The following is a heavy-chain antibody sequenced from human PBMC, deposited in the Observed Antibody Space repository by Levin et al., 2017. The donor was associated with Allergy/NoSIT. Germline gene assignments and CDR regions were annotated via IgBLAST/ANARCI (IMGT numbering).Heavy chain of an antibody. D-gene: IGHD5-24*01. Sequence: GGSLRLSCAASGFSFSDFGMNWVRQAPGKGLEWLSHISHTGATIYYADSVKGRFTISRDNSKNTLSLQMNSLRADDTALYYCARKMDTFGYHPLDYWGQGTLVTVSS. J-gene: IGHJ4*02. V-gene: IGHV3-23*01. CDR1: GFSFSDFG. CDR2: ISHTGATI. CDR3: ARKMDTFGYHPLDY.